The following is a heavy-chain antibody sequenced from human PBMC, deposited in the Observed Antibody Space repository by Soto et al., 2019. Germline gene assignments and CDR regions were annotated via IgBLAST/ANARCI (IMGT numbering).Heavy chain of an antibody. CDR3: ARNYYGSGSS. CDR1: GFTFSSYA. J-gene: IGHJ5*02. CDR2: ISYDGSNK. D-gene: IGHD3-10*01. Sequence: TGGSLRLSCAASGFTFSSYAMHWVRQAPGKGLEWVAVISYDGSNKYYADSVKGRFTISRDTSKNTVYLQMSSLRAEDTAVYYCARNYYGSGSSWGQGTLVTVSS. V-gene: IGHV3-30*14.